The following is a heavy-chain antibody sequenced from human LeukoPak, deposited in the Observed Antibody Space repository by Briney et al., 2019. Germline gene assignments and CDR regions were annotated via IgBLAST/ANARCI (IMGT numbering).Heavy chain of an antibody. CDR1: GGSISSSNW. D-gene: IGHD6-19*01. CDR3: ARWDVSSGWSCFDY. V-gene: IGHV4-4*02. Sequence: SETLSLTCAVSGGSISSSNWWSWVRQPPGKGLEWIGEIYHSGSTNYKPSLKSRVTISVDKSKNQFSLKLSSVTAADTAVYYCARWDVSSGWSCFDYWGQGTLVTVSS. CDR2: IYHSGST. J-gene: IGHJ4*02.